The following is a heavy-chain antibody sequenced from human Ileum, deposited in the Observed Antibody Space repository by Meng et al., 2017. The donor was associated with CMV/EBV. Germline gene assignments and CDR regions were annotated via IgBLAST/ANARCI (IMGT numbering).Heavy chain of an antibody. CDR2: ISGSGSTT. Sequence: SCAASGCPFSSYTMHWVRQAPGKGLEWVSHISGSGSTTYYADSVKGRFTISRDNSKNTLYLQMNSLRAEDTAVYYCAKALVSYTYDYWGQGTLVTVSS. CDR1: GCPFSSYT. CDR3: AKALVSYTYDY. V-gene: IGHV3-23*01. D-gene: IGHD3-16*02. J-gene: IGHJ4*02.